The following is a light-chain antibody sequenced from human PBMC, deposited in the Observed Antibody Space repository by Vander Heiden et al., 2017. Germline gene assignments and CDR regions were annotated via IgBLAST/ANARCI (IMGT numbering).Light chain of an antibody. CDR1: QRITSY. CDR2: AAS. CDR3: QQGDSTPPT. J-gene: IGKJ4*01. Sequence: DIQMTQSPSSLSASVGDRVTITCRASQRITSYLNWYQQKPGKAPKLLIYAASSLQSGVPSRFSGSGSGTDFTLTISSLQPEDFATYYCQQGDSTPPTFGGGTKVEIK. V-gene: IGKV1-39*01.